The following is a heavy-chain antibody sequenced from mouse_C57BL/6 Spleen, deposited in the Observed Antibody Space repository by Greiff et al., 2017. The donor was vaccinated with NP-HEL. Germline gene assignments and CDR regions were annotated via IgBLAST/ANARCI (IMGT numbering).Heavy chain of an antibody. V-gene: IGHV1-69*01. Sequence: QVQLKQPGAELVMPGASVKLSCKASGYTFTSYWMHWVKQRPGQGLEWIGEIDPSDSYTNYNQKFKGKSTLTVDKSSSTAYMQLSSLTSEDSAVYYCARGGLRRHAMDYWGQGTSVTVSS. D-gene: IGHD6-2*01. CDR2: IDPSDSYT. CDR3: ARGGLRRHAMDY. J-gene: IGHJ4*01. CDR1: GYTFTSYW.